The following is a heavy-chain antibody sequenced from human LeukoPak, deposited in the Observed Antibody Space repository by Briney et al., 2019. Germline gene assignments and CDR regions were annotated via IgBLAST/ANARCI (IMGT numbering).Heavy chain of an antibody. Sequence: GASVKVSCKASGYTFTGYYIHWVRQAPGQGLEWMGWINPNNGGTNYAQKFQGRVTMTRDRSISTAYMELSSLRSDDTAVYYCARDPRDNWFGPWGQGTLVTVSS. J-gene: IGHJ5*02. CDR2: INPNNGGT. CDR3: ARDPRDNWFGP. CDR1: GYTFTGYY. V-gene: IGHV1-2*02.